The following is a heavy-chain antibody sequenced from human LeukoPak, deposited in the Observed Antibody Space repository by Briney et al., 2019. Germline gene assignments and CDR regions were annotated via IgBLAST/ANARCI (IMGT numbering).Heavy chain of an antibody. CDR2: IYTSGST. CDR3: ARGVSGYSYGGRLDYYYMDV. Sequence: SETLSLTCTVSGGSISSGSYYWSWIRQPAGKGLEWIVRIYTSGSTNYNPSLKSRVTISVDTSKNQFSLKLSSVTAADTAVYYCARGVSGYSYGGRLDYYYMDVWGKGTTVTVSS. D-gene: IGHD5-18*01. V-gene: IGHV4-61*02. CDR1: GGSISSGSYY. J-gene: IGHJ6*03.